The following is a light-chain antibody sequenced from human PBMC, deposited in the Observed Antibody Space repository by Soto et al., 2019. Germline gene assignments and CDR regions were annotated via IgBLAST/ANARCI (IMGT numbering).Light chain of an antibody. V-gene: IGLV1-44*01. Sequence: QSVLTQPPSASGTPGQRVTISCSGTSSNIGGNTVNWYQQLPGTAPKLLIYTNNQRPSGVPDRFSGSKSGTSASLAISGLQSEDEADYYCASWDDSLNARVFGGGTKLTVL. CDR1: SSNIGGNT. J-gene: IGLJ3*02. CDR3: ASWDDSLNARV. CDR2: TNN.